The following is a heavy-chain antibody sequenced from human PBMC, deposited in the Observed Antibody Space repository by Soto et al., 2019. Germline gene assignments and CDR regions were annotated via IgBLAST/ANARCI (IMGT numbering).Heavy chain of an antibody. J-gene: IGHJ4*02. CDR2: ISYDGSNK. Sequence: QLQLVESGGGVVQPGRSLRLSCAASGFTFSSYGMYWVRQAPGKGLEWVAVISYDGSNKYYADSVKGRFTISRDISKKTLYLQMNSLRVEDTAVYYCAKEENYYDTTPWGIDYWGQGTLVSVSS. D-gene: IGHD3-22*01. V-gene: IGHV3-30*18. CDR1: GFTFSSYG. CDR3: AKEENYYDTTPWGIDY.